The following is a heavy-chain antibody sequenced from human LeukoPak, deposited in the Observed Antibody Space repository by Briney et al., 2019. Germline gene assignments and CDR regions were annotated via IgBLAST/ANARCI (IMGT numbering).Heavy chain of an antibody. D-gene: IGHD1-26*01. J-gene: IGHJ4*02. CDR2: IYTSGST. CDR3: ARHGPIGPKRGYFDY. V-gene: IGHV4-4*07. Sequence: PSETLSLTCTVSGGSISSYYWSWIRQPAGKGLEWIGRIYTSGSTNYNPSLKSRVTMSVDTSKNQFSLKLNSVTAADTAVYYCARHGPIGPKRGYFDYWGRGILVTVSS. CDR1: GGSISSYY.